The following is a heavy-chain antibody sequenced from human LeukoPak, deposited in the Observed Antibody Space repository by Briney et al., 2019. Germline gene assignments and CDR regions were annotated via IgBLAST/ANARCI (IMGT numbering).Heavy chain of an antibody. CDR3: AREGAPSFLFGDYFDY. V-gene: IGHV1-2*02. CDR1: GYTFTGYY. CDR2: INPNSGGT. Sequence: GASVKVSCKASGYTFTGYYMHWVRQAPGQGLEWMGWINPNSGGTNYAQKFQGRVTMTRDTSISTAYMELSRLRSDDTAVYYYAREGAPSFLFGDYFDYWGQGTLVTVSS. J-gene: IGHJ4*02. D-gene: IGHD3-16*01.